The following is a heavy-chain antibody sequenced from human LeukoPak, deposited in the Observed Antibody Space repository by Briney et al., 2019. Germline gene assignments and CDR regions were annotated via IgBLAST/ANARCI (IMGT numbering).Heavy chain of an antibody. V-gene: IGHV5-51*01. D-gene: IGHD3-22*01. CDR3: ARHMTYYYDSSGYFDYYYYGMDV. Sequence: GESLKISCKGSGYSFTSYWIGWVRQMPGKGLEWMGIIYPGDSDTRYSPSFQGQVTISADKSISTAYLQWSSLKASDTAMYYCARHMTYYYDSSGYFDYYYYGMDVWGQGTTVTVSS. CDR1: GYSFTSYW. J-gene: IGHJ6*02. CDR2: IYPGDSDT.